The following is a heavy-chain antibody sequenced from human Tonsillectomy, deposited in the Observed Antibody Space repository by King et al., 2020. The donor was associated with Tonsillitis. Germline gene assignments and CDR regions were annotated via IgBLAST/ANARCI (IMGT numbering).Heavy chain of an antibody. Sequence: VQSGGSLRISCTASGFTFRDYAMSWVRQAPGKGLDWVSGVTGSISGTYYADSVKGRFTISRDNSKNKMFLQMNGLRVEDTALYYCAKGNRLGPGGAFDVWGQGTMVTVSS. V-gene: IGHV3-23*01. CDR3: AKGNRLGPGGAFDV. CDR1: GFTFRDYA. CDR2: VTGSISGT. J-gene: IGHJ3*01. D-gene: IGHD1/OR15-1a*01.